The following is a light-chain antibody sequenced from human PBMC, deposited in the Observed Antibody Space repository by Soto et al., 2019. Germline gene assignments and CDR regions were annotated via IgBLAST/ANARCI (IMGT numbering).Light chain of an antibody. CDR3: QQYGGSTPYT. J-gene: IGKJ2*01. CDR2: GAS. CDR1: QSINSSY. V-gene: IGKV3-20*01. Sequence: VLTQSPGTLSLSPGERATISCRASQSINSSYLAWYQHKPGQAPRLLFYGASSRATGIPHRFSGSASGTYFTLTISRLEPEDCGVYYCQQYGGSTPYTFGQGTRLEIK.